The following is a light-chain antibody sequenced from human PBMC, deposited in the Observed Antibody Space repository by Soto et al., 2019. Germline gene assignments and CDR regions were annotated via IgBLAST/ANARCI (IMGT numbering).Light chain of an antibody. Sequence: QSVLTQPRSVSWSPGQSVSISCTGTSSDVGRSSYVSWYQQHPGKAPKLMIYDVSERPSGVHDRFSGSKSGNTASLTIFGLQAEDEADYSCCSYAGTYQGVFGKGTKVTVL. CDR2: DVS. CDR3: CSYAGTYQGV. V-gene: IGLV2-11*01. CDR1: SSDVGRSSY. J-gene: IGLJ1*01.